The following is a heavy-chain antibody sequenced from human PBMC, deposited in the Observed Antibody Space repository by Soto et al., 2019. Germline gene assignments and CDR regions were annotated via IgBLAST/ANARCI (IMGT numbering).Heavy chain of an antibody. V-gene: IGHV3-48*01. Sequence: PGGSLRLSCAASGFTFSSYSMNWVRQAPGKGLEWVSYISSSSSTIYYADSVKGRFTISRDNSKNTLYLQMNSLRAEDTAVYYCARDPYTSSTSFDYWGLGTLVTVSS. J-gene: IGHJ4*02. D-gene: IGHD1-20*01. CDR1: GFTFSSYS. CDR3: ARDPYTSSTSFDY. CDR2: ISSSSSTI.